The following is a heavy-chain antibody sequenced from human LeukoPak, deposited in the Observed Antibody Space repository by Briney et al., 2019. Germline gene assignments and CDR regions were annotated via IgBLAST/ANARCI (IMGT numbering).Heavy chain of an antibody. D-gene: IGHD3-3*01. CDR2: IFYTGSN. CDR1: GGSVSSDY. V-gene: IGHV4-59*08. J-gene: IGHJ4*02. Sequence: SETLSLTCTVSGGSVSSDYWSWIRQAPGKGLEWIGFIFYTGSNNYNPSLKGRVTMSVDTSKNQFSLRLNSVTAADTAVYYCARRGPWSGSFDYWGQGALVTVSS. CDR3: ARRGPWSGSFDY.